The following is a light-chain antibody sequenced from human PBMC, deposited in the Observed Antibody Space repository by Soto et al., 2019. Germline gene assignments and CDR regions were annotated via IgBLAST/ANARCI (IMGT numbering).Light chain of an antibody. CDR2: KTS. CDR1: QSISSW. CDR3: QYYNDYCWT. V-gene: IGKV1-5*03. Sequence: DIQLTQSPSTLSASVGDRVTITCRASQSISSWLAWYQQKPGKAPNLLIYKTSNLDSGVPSGFSGSGSGTEFTLTISSLEPDDFATYYCQYYNDYCWTFGQGTKVEIK. J-gene: IGKJ1*01.